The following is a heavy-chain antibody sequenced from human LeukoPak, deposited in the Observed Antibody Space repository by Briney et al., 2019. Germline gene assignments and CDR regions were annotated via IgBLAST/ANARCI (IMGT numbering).Heavy chain of an antibody. CDR3: TRLTMTTDSFDY. Sequence: PGGSLRLSCTASGFTFSDSAIHWVRQASGKGLEWVGRIRNKADNYATAYSASVKGRFTISRDDSKNTAYLQMNSLKTGDTAVYFCTRLTMTTDSFDYWGQGTLVTVSS. J-gene: IGHJ4*02. CDR1: GFTFSDSA. V-gene: IGHV3-73*01. CDR2: IRNKADNYAT. D-gene: IGHD4-17*01.